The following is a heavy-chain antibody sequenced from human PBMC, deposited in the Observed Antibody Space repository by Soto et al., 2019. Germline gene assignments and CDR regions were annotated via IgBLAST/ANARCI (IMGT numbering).Heavy chain of an antibody. Sequence: ASVKVSCKASGYTFSSYGITWVRQAPGQGLEWMGWIGAYNGNTNYEQKFQGRVTMTTDTSTTTAYMELRGLRSDDGAVYYCARGGGIYSSTWPIDYWGQGTLVTVSS. D-gene: IGHD6-13*01. CDR1: GYTFSSYG. J-gene: IGHJ4*02. CDR3: ARGGGIYSSTWPIDY. CDR2: IGAYNGNT. V-gene: IGHV1-18*01.